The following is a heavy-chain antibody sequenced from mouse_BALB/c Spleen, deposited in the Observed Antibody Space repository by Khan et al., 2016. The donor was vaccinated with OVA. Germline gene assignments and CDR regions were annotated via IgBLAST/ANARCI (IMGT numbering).Heavy chain of an antibody. CDR1: GFSFSSFG. Sequence: EVELVESGGGLVQPGGSRKLSCAASGFSFSSFGMHWVRQAPEKGLEWFAYISSGSATIYYAASVKGRFTISRDTPKNTLFLQMTSLRSEDTAMSFCARAMITTWYFDVWGAGTTVTVSS. D-gene: IGHD2-4*01. CDR2: ISSGSATI. CDR3: ARAMITTWYFDV. V-gene: IGHV5-17*02. J-gene: IGHJ1*01.